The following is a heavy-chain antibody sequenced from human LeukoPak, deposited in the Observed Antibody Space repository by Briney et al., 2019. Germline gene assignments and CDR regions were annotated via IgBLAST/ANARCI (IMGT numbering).Heavy chain of an antibody. Sequence: ASVKVSCEASGYTFFYYGVTWVRQVPGQGLEWMGWISVDNGKTNYAQKLQGRVTLTTDISTSTAYMELRSLRSDDTAVYYCARVDCSGDSCYSAGYWGQGTLVTVSS. CDR3: ARVDCSGDSCYSAGY. CDR2: ISVDNGKT. D-gene: IGHD2-15*01. J-gene: IGHJ4*02. V-gene: IGHV1-18*01. CDR1: GYTFFYYG.